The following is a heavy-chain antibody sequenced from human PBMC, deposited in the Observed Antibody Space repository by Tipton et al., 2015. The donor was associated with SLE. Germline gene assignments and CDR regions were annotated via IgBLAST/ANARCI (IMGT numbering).Heavy chain of an antibody. CDR1: GYTFTSYA. J-gene: IGHJ6*02. Sequence: QVQLVQSGSELKMPGASVKVSCKASGYTFTSYAMNWVRQAPGQGLEWMGWISSYDGHTNYAQKRQGRVTMTTDTSTSTAYMELRGLGSDDTAMYYCARGGIGGMDVWGQGTTVTVSS. D-gene: IGHD3-16*01. CDR2: ISSYDGHT. CDR3: ARGGIGGMDV. V-gene: IGHV1-18*01.